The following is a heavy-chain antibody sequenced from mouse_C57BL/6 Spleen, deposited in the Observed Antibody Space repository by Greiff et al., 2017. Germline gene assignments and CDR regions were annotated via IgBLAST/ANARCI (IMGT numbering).Heavy chain of an antibody. D-gene: IGHD2-5*01. CDR2: LYSRDGST. Sequence: VQLQESGPELVKPGASVKLSCKASGYTFTSYDINWVKQRPGQGLEWIGWLYSRDGSTKYNEKFKGKATLTVDTSSSTAYRGRHSLTSEDSAFYCCARHDSNFYWGQGTTLTVSS. J-gene: IGHJ2*01. CDR1: GYTFTSYD. V-gene: IGHV1-85*01. CDR3: ARHDSNFY.